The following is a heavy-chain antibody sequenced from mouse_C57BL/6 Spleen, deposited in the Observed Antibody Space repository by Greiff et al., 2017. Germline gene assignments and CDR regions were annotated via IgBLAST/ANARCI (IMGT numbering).Heavy chain of an antibody. J-gene: IGHJ2*01. Sequence: QVQLKESGPELVKPGASVKISCKASGYAFSSSWMNWVKQRPGKGLEWIGRIYPGDGDTNYNGKFKGKATLTADKSSSTAYMQLSSLTSEDSAVYCCARAVPYFDYWGQGTTLTVSS. CDR3: ARAVPYFDY. D-gene: IGHD3-3*01. CDR2: IYPGDGDT. V-gene: IGHV1-82*01. CDR1: GYAFSSSW.